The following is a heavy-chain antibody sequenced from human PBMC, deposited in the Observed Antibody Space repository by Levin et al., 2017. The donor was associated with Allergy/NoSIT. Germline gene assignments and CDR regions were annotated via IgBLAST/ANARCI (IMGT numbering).Heavy chain of an antibody. CDR1: GFTFSSYA. Sequence: GESLKISCAASGFTFSSYAMSWVRQAPGKGLEWVSAISGSGGTTYYADFVKGRFTISRDNSKNTLYLQMNSLRAEDTAIYYCAKAYYYDSSAYPAFDYWGQGTPVTVSS. V-gene: IGHV3-23*01. CDR2: ISGSGGTT. D-gene: IGHD3-22*01. J-gene: IGHJ4*02. CDR3: AKAYYYDSSAYPAFDY.